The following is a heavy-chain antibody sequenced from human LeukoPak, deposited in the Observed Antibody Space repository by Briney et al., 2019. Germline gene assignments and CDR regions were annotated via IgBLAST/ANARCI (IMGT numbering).Heavy chain of an antibody. Sequence: PGGSLRLSCAASGFTVSTNYMSWVRQAPGKGLEWGSSITTSSSYIYYADSVKGRFTVSRDNAKNSLYLQMNSLRAEDTAVYYCASHIVVVTAIRYHAMDVWGQGTTVTVSS. CDR1: GFTVSTNY. CDR3: ASHIVVVTAIRYHAMDV. V-gene: IGHV3-21*01. D-gene: IGHD2-2*01. J-gene: IGHJ6*02. CDR2: ITTSSSYI.